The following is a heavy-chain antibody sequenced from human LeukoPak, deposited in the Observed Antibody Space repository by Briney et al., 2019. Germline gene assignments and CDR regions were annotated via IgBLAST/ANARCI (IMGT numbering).Heavy chain of an antibody. V-gene: IGHV3-74*01. CDR3: ARAPSEIGGYYPEYFRH. Sequence: GGSLRLSCAASGFTFSSYWRHWVRQAPGKGLVWVSRIKSDGKTNYADSVKGRLTISRDNAKNTVSLQMNSLRAEDTGVYYCARAPSEIGGYYPEYFRHWGQGTLVTVSS. J-gene: IGHJ1*01. CDR1: GFTFSSYW. D-gene: IGHD3-22*01. CDR2: IKSDGKT.